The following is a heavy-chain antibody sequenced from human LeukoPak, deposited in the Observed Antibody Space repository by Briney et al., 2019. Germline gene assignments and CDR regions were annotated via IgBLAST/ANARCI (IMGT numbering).Heavy chain of an antibody. J-gene: IGHJ4*02. CDR3: ARARRLRFLEWSLDY. CDR1: GYTFTGYY. V-gene: IGHV1-2*02. CDR2: INPNSGGT. Sequence: ASVKVSCKASGYTFTGYYMHWVRQAPGQGLGWMGWINPNSGGTNYAQKFQGRVTMTRDTSISTAYMELSRLRSDDPAVYYCARARRLRFLEWSLDYWGQGTLVTVSS. D-gene: IGHD3-3*01.